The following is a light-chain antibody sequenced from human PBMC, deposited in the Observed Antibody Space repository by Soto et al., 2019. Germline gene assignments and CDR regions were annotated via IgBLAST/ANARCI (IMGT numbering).Light chain of an antibody. CDR3: SSYTSSNTVV. CDR2: DVS. CDR1: SSDVGGYNY. Sequence: QSALTQPASVSGSAGQSITISCTGTSSDVGGYNYVSWYQQHPGKAPKLMIYDVSNRPSGVSNRFSGSKSGNTASLTISGLQAEDEADYYCSSYTSSNTVVFGGGTKVTVL. J-gene: IGLJ2*01. V-gene: IGLV2-14*01.